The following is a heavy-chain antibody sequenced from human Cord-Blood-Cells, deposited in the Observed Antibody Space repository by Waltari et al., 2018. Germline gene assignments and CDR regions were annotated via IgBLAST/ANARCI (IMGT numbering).Heavy chain of an antibody. CDR3: ASSTGDYAFDI. CDR2: IYYSGST. CDR1: GGSISSSSYY. Sequence: QLQLQESGPGLVKPSETLSLTCTVSGGSISSSSYYWGWIRQPPGKGLEWIGSIYYSGSTYYNPSLKSRVTISVDTSKNQFSLKLSSVTAADTAVYYCASSTGDYAFDIWGQGTMVTVSS. J-gene: IGHJ3*02. V-gene: IGHV4-39*01. D-gene: IGHD7-27*01.